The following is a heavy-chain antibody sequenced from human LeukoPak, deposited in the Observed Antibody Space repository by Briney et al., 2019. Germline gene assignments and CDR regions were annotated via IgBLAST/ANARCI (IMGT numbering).Heavy chain of an antibody. CDR2: INTNTGNP. J-gene: IGHJ5*02. D-gene: IGHD6-13*01. CDR1: GYTFTSYA. CDR3: AESRIAAAGIELPFDP. Sequence: ASVKVSCKASGYTFTSYAMNWVRQAPGQGLECMGWINTNTGNPTYAQGFTGRFVFSLDTSVSTAYLQTSSLKAEDTAVYYCAESRIAAAGIELPFDPWGQGTLVTVSS. V-gene: IGHV7-4-1*02.